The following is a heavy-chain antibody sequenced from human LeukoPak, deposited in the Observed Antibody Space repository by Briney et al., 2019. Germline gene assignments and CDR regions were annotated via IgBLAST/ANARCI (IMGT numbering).Heavy chain of an antibody. J-gene: IGHJ5*02. CDR3: ARDSSSWQDNWFDP. Sequence: SETLSLTYTVSGGSISSYYWSWIRQPPGKGLEWIGYIYYSGSTNYNPSLKSRVTISVDTSKNQFSLKLSSVTAADTAVYYCARDSSSWQDNWFDPWGQGTLVTVSS. CDR1: GGSISSYY. CDR2: IYYSGST. V-gene: IGHV4-59*01. D-gene: IGHD6-13*01.